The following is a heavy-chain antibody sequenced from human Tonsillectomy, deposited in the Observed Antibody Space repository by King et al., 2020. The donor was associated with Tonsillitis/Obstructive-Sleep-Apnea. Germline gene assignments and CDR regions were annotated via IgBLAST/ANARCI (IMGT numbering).Heavy chain of an antibody. J-gene: IGHJ3*02. CDR3: ARDPVGATNDFDI. Sequence: VQLVESGGGGAQPGRSLRLSGAASGFTFSSYGRHWFRQAPGKGLGGGSFIGLVGIKEYSADSVKGRFTISRDNSKNTLYLQMNSLRDEDTAVYYCARDPVGATNDFDIWGQGTMVTVSS. CDR2: IGLVGIKE. V-gene: IGHV3-33*01. D-gene: IGHD1-26*01. CDR1: GFTFSSYG.